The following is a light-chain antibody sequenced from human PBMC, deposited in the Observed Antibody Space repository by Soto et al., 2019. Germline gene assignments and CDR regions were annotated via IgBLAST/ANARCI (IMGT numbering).Light chain of an antibody. CDR2: AAS. CDR1: QGIAND. Sequence: DIQMTQSPSSLSASVGDRVTISCRASQGIANDLAWYQQKPGKVPELLIYAASTLHSGVPSRFSGSGSGPDFTLTILRLQPEYVPSYYCQKYSSAPWTFGQGTQVEIK. CDR3: QKYSSAPWT. V-gene: IGKV1-27*01. J-gene: IGKJ1*01.